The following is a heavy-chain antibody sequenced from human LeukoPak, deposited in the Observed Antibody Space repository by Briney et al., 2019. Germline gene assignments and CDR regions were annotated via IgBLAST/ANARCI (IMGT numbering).Heavy chain of an antibody. V-gene: IGHV3-23*01. J-gene: IGHJ4*02. D-gene: IGHD3-10*01. CDR1: GFTFDSYA. Sequence: SGGSLRLSCEGSGFTFDSYAMSWVRQSPGKGLEWVSAVTGTGGNTYHADSVKDRFTISRDNSKNTVYLQMNSLRAEDTAIYYCAKVQASGNYRFDFWGQGTLVTVSS. CDR3: AKVQASGNYRFDF. CDR2: VTGTGGNT.